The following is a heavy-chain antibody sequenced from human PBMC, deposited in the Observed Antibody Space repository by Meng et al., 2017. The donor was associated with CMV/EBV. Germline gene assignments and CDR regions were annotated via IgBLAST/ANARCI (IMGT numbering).Heavy chain of an antibody. CDR2: INPNSGGT. CDR3: VRFMSSSWDHYFDY. Sequence: QVQLVESGAEVKKPGASVKVSCKASGYTFTGYYMHWVRQAPGQGLKWMGWINPNSGGTNYAQKFQGRVTMTRDTSISTAYMELSRLRSDDTAVYYCVRFMSSSWDHYFDYWGQGTLVTVSS. J-gene: IGHJ4*02. CDR1: GYTFTGYY. D-gene: IGHD6-13*01. V-gene: IGHV1-2*02.